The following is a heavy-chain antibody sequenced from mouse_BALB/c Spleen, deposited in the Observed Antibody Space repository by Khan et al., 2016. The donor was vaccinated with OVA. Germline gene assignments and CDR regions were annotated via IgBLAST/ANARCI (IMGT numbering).Heavy chain of an antibody. Sequence: VQLQESGPGLVAPSQSLSITCTVSGFSLTSYGVHWVRQPPGKGLEWLGVIWAGGSTNYNSALMSRLSISKDNSKSQVFLKMNSLQTDDTATYYCARNREPDYFDYWGQGTTLTVSS. J-gene: IGHJ2*01. CDR1: GFSLTSYG. CDR2: IWAGGST. CDR3: ARNREPDYFDY. V-gene: IGHV2-9*02.